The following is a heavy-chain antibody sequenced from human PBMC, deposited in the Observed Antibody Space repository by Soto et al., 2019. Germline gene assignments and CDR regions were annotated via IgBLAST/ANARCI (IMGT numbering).Heavy chain of an antibody. CDR1: GGSISTNH. J-gene: IGHJ6*02. D-gene: IGHD1-1*01. Sequence: TLSLTCTVSGGSISTNHWTWIRQPPGKGLEWIGYIYYRGSTNYNPSLKSRVSISVDTSKNQFSLKLSSVTAADTAVYYCARDDNNYGMDVWGQGTTVTVSS. V-gene: IGHV4-59*01. CDR2: IYYRGST. CDR3: ARDDNNYGMDV.